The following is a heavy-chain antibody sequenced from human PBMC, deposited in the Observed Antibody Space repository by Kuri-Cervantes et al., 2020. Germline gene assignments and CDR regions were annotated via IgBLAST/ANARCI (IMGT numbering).Heavy chain of an antibody. Sequence: GESLKISCAAPGFTFSSYWMHWVRQAPGKGLVWVSRINSDGSSTSYADSVKGRFTISRDNAKNTLYLQMNSLRAEDTAVYYCAIGFSSSGLFDYWGQGTLVTVSS. CDR3: AIGFSSSGLFDY. D-gene: IGHD6-6*01. J-gene: IGHJ4*02. CDR1: GFTFSSYW. V-gene: IGHV3-74*01. CDR2: INSDGSST.